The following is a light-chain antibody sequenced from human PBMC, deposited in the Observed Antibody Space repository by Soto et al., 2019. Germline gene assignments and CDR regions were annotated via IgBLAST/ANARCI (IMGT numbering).Light chain of an antibody. CDR3: QQYGSSLYT. CDR1: QSVSSSY. Sequence: EIVLAQSPGTLSLSPGERATLSCRASQSVSSSYLAWYQQKPGQAPRLLIYGASYRATGIPDRFSGSGSGTDVTLTISRLEPEDFAVYYCQQYGSSLYTFGQGTKLEIK. J-gene: IGKJ2*01. CDR2: GAS. V-gene: IGKV3-20*01.